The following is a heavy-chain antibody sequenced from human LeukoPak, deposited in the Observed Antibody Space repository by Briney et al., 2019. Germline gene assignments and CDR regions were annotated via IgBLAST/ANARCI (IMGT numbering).Heavy chain of an antibody. D-gene: IGHD4-17*01. CDR1: GFTSSSYS. V-gene: IGHV3-21*01. CDR2: ISSSSSYI. Sequence: GGSLRLSCVASGFTSSSYSMNWVRQAPGKGLEWVSSISSSSSYIYYADSVKGRFTISRDNAKSSLWLQMNSLRAEDTAVYYCARDHESPPDYGDYLFDYWGQGTLVTVSS. J-gene: IGHJ4*02. CDR3: ARDHESPPDYGDYLFDY.